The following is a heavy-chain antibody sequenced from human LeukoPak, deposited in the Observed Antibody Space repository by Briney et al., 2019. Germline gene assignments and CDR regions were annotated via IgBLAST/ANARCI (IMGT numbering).Heavy chain of an antibody. J-gene: IGHJ4*02. CDR1: GYTFTGYY. V-gene: IGHV1-2*02. CDR3: ARDPGGSSGYYDGY. D-gene: IGHD3-22*01. Sequence: SVKVSCKASGYTFTGYYMHWVRQAPGQGLEWMGWINPNSGGTNYAQKFQGRVTMTRDTSISTAYMELSRLRSDDTAVYYCARDPGGSSGYYDGYWGQGTLVTVSS. CDR2: INPNSGGT.